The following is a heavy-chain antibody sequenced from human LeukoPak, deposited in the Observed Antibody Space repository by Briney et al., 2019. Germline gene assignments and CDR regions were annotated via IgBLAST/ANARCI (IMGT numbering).Heavy chain of an antibody. V-gene: IGHV3-53*01. J-gene: IGHJ4*02. D-gene: IGHD2-2*01. CDR3: ATKMVPAAEKGLAY. CDR1: GFFVSNNY. Sequence: GGSLRLSCAASGFFVSNNYMSWVRQAPGKGLEWVSVIYSGGDTYYADSVKGRFTISRDNSKNTLYLQMNRLRAEDTAIYYCATKMVPAAEKGLAYWGQGTLVTVSS. CDR2: IYSGGDT.